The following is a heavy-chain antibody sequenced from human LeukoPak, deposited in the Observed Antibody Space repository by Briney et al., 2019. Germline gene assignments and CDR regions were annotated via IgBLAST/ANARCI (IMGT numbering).Heavy chain of an antibody. CDR2: IKSKTDGGTT. Sequence: GGSLRLSCAASGFTFSKAWMRWVRQAPGKGLEWVGRIKSKTDGGTTDYAAPVKGRFTISRDDSKNTLYLQMNSLKTEDTAVYYCTTGSTDDSSGYYSPFDYWGQGTLVTVSS. J-gene: IGHJ4*02. CDR1: GFTFSKAW. V-gene: IGHV3-15*01. D-gene: IGHD3-22*01. CDR3: TTGSTDDSSGYYSPFDY.